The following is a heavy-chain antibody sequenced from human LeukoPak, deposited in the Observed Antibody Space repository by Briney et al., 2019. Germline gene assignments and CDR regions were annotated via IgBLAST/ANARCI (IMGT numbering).Heavy chain of an antibody. CDR3: ARDGILWFGELLSAYYGMDV. CDR2: ISSSGSTI. J-gene: IGHJ6*02. Sequence: GGSLRLSCAASGFTFSSYEMNWVRQAPGKGLEWVSYISSSGSTIYYADSVKGRFTISRDNAKNSLYLQMNSLRAKDTAVYYCARDGILWFGELLSAYYGMDVWGQGTTVTVSS. V-gene: IGHV3-48*03. CDR1: GFTFSSYE. D-gene: IGHD3-10*01.